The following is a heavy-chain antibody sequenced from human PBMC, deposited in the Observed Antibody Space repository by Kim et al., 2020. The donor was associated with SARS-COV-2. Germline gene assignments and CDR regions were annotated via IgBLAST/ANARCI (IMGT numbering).Heavy chain of an antibody. CDR3: ARGIHLNLLLWFGEQRQRKYNWFDP. CDR2: INHSGST. D-gene: IGHD3-10*01. V-gene: IGHV4-34*01. J-gene: IGHJ5*02. Sequence: SETLSLTCAVYGGSFSGYYWSWIRQPPGKGLEWIGEINHSGSTNYNPSLKSRVTISVDTSKNQFSLKLSSVTAADTAVYYCARGIHLNLLLWFGEQRQRKYNWFDPWGQGTLVTVSS. CDR1: GGSFSGYY.